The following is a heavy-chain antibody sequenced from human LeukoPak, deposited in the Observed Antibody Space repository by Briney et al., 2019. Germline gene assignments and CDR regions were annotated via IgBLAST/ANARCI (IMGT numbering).Heavy chain of an antibody. D-gene: IGHD3-9*01. Sequence: SETLSLTCTVSGGSVNSGSYSWTWIRQPPGKGLEWIGYIHDSGSTNYNPSLKSQVTISVDTTKNQFSLKLSSVTAADTAVYYCARVSIYDILTGYYLGGATFDYWGQGTLVTVSS. CDR1: GGSVNSGSYS. CDR3: ARVSIYDILTGYYLGGATFDY. CDR2: IHDSGST. J-gene: IGHJ4*02. V-gene: IGHV4-61*01.